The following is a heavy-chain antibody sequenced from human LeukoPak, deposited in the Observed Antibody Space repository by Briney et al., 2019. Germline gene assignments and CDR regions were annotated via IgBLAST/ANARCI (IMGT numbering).Heavy chain of an antibody. CDR1: GFNFITRA. V-gene: IGHV3-23*01. D-gene: IGHD4/OR15-4a*01. J-gene: IGHJ4*01. Sequence: PGGSLRLSCAASGFNFITRAMTWVRQTPGKGLEWVASISGSAITTLYAESVKGRFTISRDNSKNTLFLQMNNLRADDTAVYYCAKGVMTMVITYFDHWGHGTLVAVSS. CDR3: AKGVMTMVITYFDH. CDR2: ISGSAITT.